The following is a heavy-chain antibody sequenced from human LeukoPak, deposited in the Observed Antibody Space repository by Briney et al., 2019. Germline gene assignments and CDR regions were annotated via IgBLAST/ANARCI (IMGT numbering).Heavy chain of an antibody. V-gene: IGHV4-34*01. J-gene: IGHJ4*02. CDR3: ARRRGVLWFGESETKYFDY. D-gene: IGHD3-10*01. CDR2: INHSGST. Sequence: PSQTLSLTCAVYGGSFSGYYWSWIRQPPGKGLEWIGEINHSGSTNYNPSLKSRVTISVDTSKNQFSLKLSSVTAADTAVYYCARRRGVLWFGESETKYFDYWGQGTLVTVSS. CDR1: GGSFSGYY.